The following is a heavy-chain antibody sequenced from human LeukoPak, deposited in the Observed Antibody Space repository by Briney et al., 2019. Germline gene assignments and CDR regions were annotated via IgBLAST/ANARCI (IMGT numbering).Heavy chain of an antibody. CDR3: ARAGSSSWYGHYYYMDV. CDR1: GGSFSGYY. J-gene: IGHJ6*03. V-gene: IGHV4-59*01. CDR2: IYYSGST. D-gene: IGHD6-13*01. Sequence: SETLSLTCAFYGGSFSGYYWSWIRQPPGKGLEWIGYIYYSGSTNYNPSLKSRVTISVDTSKNQFSLKLSSVTAADTAVYYCARAGSSSWYGHYYYMDVWGKGTTVTISS.